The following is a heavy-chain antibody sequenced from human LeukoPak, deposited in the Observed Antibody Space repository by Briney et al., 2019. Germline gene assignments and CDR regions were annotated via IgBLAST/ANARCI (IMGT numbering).Heavy chain of an antibody. CDR3: AREYCSGGSCYENWFDP. J-gene: IGHJ5*02. V-gene: IGHV3-53*01. D-gene: IGHD2-15*01. CDR1: GFTVGSNY. CDR2: IYSGGST. Sequence: GGSLRLSCAASGFTVGSNYMSWVRQAPGKGLEWVSVIYSGGSTYYADSVKGRSTISRDNSKNTLYLQMNSLRAEDTAVYYCAREYCSGGSCYENWFDPWGQGTLVTVSS.